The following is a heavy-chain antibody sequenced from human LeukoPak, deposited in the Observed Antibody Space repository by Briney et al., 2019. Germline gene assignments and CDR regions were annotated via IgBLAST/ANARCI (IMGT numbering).Heavy chain of an antibody. CDR1: GFIFSNAW. CDR2: IKSKNDGGTT. Sequence: PGGSLRLSCAASGFIFSNAWMSWVRQAPGKGLEWVGRIKSKNDGGTTDYAAPVKGRFTISRDDSKNTVYLQMNSLKTEDTAVYYCTPSYDFRSGYYWNVWGKGTTVTVSS. CDR3: TPSYDFRSGYYWNV. V-gene: IGHV3-15*01. D-gene: IGHD3-3*01. J-gene: IGHJ6*04.